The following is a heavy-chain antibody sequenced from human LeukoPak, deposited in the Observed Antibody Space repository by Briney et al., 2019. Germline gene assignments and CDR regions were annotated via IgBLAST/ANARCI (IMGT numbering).Heavy chain of an antibody. CDR3: ARVVRGSSGYRYYFDY. J-gene: IGHJ4*02. D-gene: IGHD5-12*01. CDR1: GYTFTSYA. CDR2: INTNTENP. Sequence: ASVKVSCKASGYTFTSYAMNWVRQAPGQGLEWMGWINTNTENPTYAQGFTGRFVFSLDTSVSTEYLQISSLKAEDTAVYYCARVVRGSSGYRYYFDYWGQGTLVTVSS. V-gene: IGHV7-4-1*02.